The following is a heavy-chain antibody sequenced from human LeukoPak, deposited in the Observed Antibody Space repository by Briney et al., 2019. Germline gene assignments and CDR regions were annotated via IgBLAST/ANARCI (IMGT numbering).Heavy chain of an antibody. D-gene: IGHD6-13*01. CDR3: ARVVPDQQLVSWVDY. CDR2: ISASSGNA. V-gene: IGHV1-18*01. Sequence: ASVKVSCKASGYTFTSYGISWVRQAPGQGLEWMGWISASSGNANYAQKFQGRVTMTTDTSTSTAYMELRSLRSDDPAGYYCARVVPDQQLVSWVDYWGQGTPGHRLL. J-gene: IGHJ4*02. CDR1: GYTFTSYG.